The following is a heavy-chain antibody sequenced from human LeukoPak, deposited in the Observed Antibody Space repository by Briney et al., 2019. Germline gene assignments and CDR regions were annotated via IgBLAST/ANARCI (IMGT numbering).Heavy chain of an antibody. D-gene: IGHD6-6*01. CDR2: IGYDGSNK. V-gene: IGHV3-33*01. CDR3: ARGGSWLEYSNFGGFDF. Sequence: GGSLRLSCAASGFTFSSYGMHWVRQAPGKGLEWVADIGYDGSNKYYVDSVRGRFTISRDNPEKTLYLQMNGLRAEDTAVYYCARGGSWLEYSNFGGFDFWGRGTLVTVSS. J-gene: IGHJ2*01. CDR1: GFTFSSYG.